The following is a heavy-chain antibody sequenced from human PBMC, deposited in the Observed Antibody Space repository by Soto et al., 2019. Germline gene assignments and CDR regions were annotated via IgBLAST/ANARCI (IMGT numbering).Heavy chain of an antibody. J-gene: IGHJ6*02. CDR3: ARGHYYYGMDV. CDR2: INPNSGGT. V-gene: IGHV1-2*02. Sequence: ASVKVSCKASGYIFTGYHMHWVRQAPGQGLEWMGWINPNSGGTKYAQKFQGRVTMTRDTSISTAYMELSSLRSDDTAVYYCARGHYYYGMDVWGQGITVTVSS. CDR1: GYIFTGYH.